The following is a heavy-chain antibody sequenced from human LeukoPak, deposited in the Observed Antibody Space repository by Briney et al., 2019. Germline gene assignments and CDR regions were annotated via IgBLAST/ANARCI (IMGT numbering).Heavy chain of an antibody. J-gene: IGHJ4*02. CDR2: IIPILGIA. Sequence: SVKVSCKASGGTFSSYAISWVRQAPGQGLEWMGRIIPILGIANYAQKFQGRVTITADKSTSTAYMELSSLRSEDTAVYYCARDPRIGFGEFLDYFDYWGQGTLVTVSS. CDR3: ARDPRIGFGEFLDYFDY. D-gene: IGHD3-10*01. CDR1: GGTFSSYA. V-gene: IGHV1-69*04.